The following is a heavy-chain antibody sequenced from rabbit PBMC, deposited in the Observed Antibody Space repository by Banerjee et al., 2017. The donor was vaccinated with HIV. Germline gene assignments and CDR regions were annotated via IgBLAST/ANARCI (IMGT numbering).Heavy chain of an antibody. V-gene: IGHV1S45*01. CDR1: GFSFNNKYV. J-gene: IGHJ4*01. D-gene: IGHD4-1*01. CDR3: ARDLAGVIGCNFNL. CDR2: FYRDYDST. Sequence: QEQLEESGGDLVKPAGSLTLTCTASGFSFNNKYVMCWVRQAPGKGLEWIGCFYRDYDSTWYANWAQCRFTISKTSSTTVTLQMTRLTAADTATYFCARDLAGVIGCNFNLWGPGTLVTVS.